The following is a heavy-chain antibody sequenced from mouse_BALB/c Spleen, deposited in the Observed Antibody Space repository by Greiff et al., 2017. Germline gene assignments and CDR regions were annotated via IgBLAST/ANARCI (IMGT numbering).Heavy chain of an antibody. D-gene: IGHD4-1*02. CDR1: GDSITSGY. Sequence: EVMLVESGPSLVKPSQTLSLTCSVTGDSITSGYWNWIRKFPGNKLEYMGYISYSGSTYYNPSLKSRISITRDTSKNQYYLQLNSVTTEDTATYYCARSQLGRAWFAYWGQGTLVTVSA. J-gene: IGHJ3*01. CDR3: ARSQLGRAWFAY. V-gene: IGHV3-8*02. CDR2: ISYSGST.